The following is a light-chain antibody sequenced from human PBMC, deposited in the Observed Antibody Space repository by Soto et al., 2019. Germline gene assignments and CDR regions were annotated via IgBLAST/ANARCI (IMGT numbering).Light chain of an antibody. CDR3: ASWDDSLGEV. V-gene: IGLV1-47*02. CDR2: SNN. Sequence: QAVVTQPPSASGTPGQGVTISCSGSRSNIGKNFVYWYQQFPGTAPKLLIYSNNERASGVPDRFSGSKSGASASLAISGLRSEDEADYYCASWDDSLGEVFGGGTKLTVL. CDR1: RSNIGKNF. J-gene: IGLJ3*02.